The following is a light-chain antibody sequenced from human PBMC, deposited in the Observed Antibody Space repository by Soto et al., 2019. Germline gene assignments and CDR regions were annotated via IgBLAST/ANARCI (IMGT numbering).Light chain of an antibody. CDR2: GAC. Sequence: PGERVTLSCRASQSVSSSYLTWCHQKPGQAPRLLIYGACTRATSIPARFSGSGSGTDFTLTISSLQPEDFAVYYWQQDYNVPGTFGQGTKLEIK. V-gene: IGKV3D-7*01. J-gene: IGKJ2*02. CDR3: QQDYNVPGT. CDR1: QSVSSSY.